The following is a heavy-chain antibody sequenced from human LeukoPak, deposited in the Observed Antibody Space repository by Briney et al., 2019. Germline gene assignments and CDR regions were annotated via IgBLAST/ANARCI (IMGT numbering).Heavy chain of an antibody. D-gene: IGHD6-19*01. V-gene: IGHV4-39*01. J-gene: IGHJ5*02. Sequence: PSETLSLTCSVSGGSITSSSYYWGWIRQPPEKGLEWIGSIYYTGGTYYSPSLKSRVTISVDTSKNQFSLKLTSVTAADTAVYYCATYSSGRQAWFDPWGQGTLVTVSS. CDR3: ATYSSGRQAWFDP. CDR1: GGSITSSSYY. CDR2: IYYTGGT.